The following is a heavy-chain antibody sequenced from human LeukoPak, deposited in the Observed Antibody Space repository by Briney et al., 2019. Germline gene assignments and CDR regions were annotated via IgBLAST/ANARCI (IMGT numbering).Heavy chain of an antibody. V-gene: IGHV4-59*01. D-gene: IGHD6-13*01. J-gene: IGHJ4*02. Sequence: SETLSLTCTISGGSISSYYWSWIRQPPGKGLEWIGYIYYSGSTNYNPSLKSRVTISVDTSKNQFSLKLSSVTAADTAVYYCARQQLSQLYYFDYWGQGTLVTVSS. CDR2: IYYSGST. CDR3: ARQQLSQLYYFDY. CDR1: GGSISSYY.